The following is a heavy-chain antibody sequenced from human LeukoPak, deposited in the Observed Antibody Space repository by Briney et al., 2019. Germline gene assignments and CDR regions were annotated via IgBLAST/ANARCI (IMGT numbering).Heavy chain of an antibody. CDR1: GFTFSSYA. D-gene: IGHD2-2*01. CDR3: ASVSSNNYMDV. J-gene: IGHJ6*03. CDR2: ISYDGSNK. Sequence: GGSLRLSCAASGFTFSSYAMHWVRQAPGKGLEWVAVISYDGSNKYYADSVKGRFTISRDNSKNTLYLQMNSLRAEDTAVYYCASVSSNNYMDVWGKGTTVTVSS. V-gene: IGHV3-30-3*01.